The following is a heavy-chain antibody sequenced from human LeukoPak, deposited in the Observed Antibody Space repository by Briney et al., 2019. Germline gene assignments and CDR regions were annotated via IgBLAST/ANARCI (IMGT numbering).Heavy chain of an antibody. V-gene: IGHV1-46*01. Sequence: ASVKVSCKASGYTFTSYYMHWVRQAPGQGLEWMGIINPSGGSTSYAQKFQGRVTMTRDASTSTVYMELSSLRSEDTAVYYCARVYFDWRWYFDLWGRGTLVTVSS. D-gene: IGHD3-9*01. CDR2: INPSGGST. J-gene: IGHJ2*01. CDR3: ARVYFDWRWYFDL. CDR1: GYTFTSYY.